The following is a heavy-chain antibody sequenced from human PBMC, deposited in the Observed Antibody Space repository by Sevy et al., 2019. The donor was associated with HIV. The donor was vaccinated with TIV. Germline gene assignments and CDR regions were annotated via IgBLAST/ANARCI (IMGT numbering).Heavy chain of an antibody. D-gene: IGHD3-3*01. Sequence: SETLSLTCTVSGGSISSSSYYWGWIRQPPGKGLEWIGSIYYSGSTYYNPSLKSRVTISVDTSKNQFSLKLSSVTAADTAVYYCASWDITIFGVDSGYWGQGTLVTVSS. CDR3: ASWDITIFGVDSGY. J-gene: IGHJ4*02. V-gene: IGHV4-39*01. CDR1: GGSISSSSYY. CDR2: IYYSGST.